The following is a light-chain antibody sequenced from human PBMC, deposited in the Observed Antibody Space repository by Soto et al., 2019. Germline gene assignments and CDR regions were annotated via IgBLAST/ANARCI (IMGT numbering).Light chain of an antibody. Sequence: EVVLTQSPGTLSLSPGQRATLSCRASQSVSSSYLSWYQQKPGQAPRLLISSASSRATGIPDRFSGSGSGTDFTLSISRLEPEDSAVYYCQQYGGSPYTFGQGTKLEIK. J-gene: IGKJ2*01. CDR3: QQYGGSPYT. CDR1: QSVSSSY. CDR2: SAS. V-gene: IGKV3-20*01.